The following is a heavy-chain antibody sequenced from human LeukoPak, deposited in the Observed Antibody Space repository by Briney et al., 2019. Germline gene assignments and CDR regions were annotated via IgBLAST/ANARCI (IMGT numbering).Heavy chain of an antibody. CDR1: GYTFTGYY. J-gene: IGHJ4*02. V-gene: IGHV1-2*06. Sequence: GASVKVSCKASGYTFTGYYMHWVRQAPGQGLEWMGRINPNSGGTSYAQKFQGRVTMTRDTSISTAYMELSRLRSDDTAVYYCARADYGDYVEGFDYWGQGTLVTVSS. CDR3: ARADYGDYVEGFDY. CDR2: INPNSGGT. D-gene: IGHD4-17*01.